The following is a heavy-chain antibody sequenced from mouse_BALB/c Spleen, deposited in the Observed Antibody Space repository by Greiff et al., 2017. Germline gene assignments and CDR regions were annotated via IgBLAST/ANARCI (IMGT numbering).Heavy chain of an antibody. Sequence: DVMLVESGGGLVKPGGSLKLSCAASGFTFSDYYMYWVRQTPEKRLEWVATISDGGSYTYYPDSVKGRFTISRDNAKNNLYLQMSSLKSEDTAMYYCARGPSWFAYWGQGTLVTVSA. J-gene: IGHJ3*01. CDR1: GFTFSDYY. V-gene: IGHV5-4*02. CDR3: ARGPSWFAY. CDR2: ISDGGSYT.